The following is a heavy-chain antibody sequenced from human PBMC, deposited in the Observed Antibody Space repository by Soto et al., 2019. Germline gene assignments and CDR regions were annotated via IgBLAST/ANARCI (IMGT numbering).Heavy chain of an antibody. V-gene: IGHV5-51*01. CDR1: GYKFGSAW. D-gene: IGHD3-3*02. Sequence: GESLKISCNGVGYKFGSAWIGWVRQMPGKGLEWMGIIKPGTSDIRYSPSCRGHVTISADEAVSTAYLQWSSLKASDTAMYYCARQLSHICDCWGRGTLVTVYS. CDR2: IKPGTSDI. J-gene: IGHJ4*02. CDR3: ARQLSHICDC.